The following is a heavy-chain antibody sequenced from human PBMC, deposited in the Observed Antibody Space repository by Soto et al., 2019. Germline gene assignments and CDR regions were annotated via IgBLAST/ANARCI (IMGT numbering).Heavy chain of an antibody. CDR1: GYTFTSYG. V-gene: IGHV1-18*01. Sequence: QVQLVQSGAEMKKPGASVKVSCKSSGYTFTSYGISWVRQAPGQGLEWRGWISAYNGNTNYAQMIGVRVTMTTDTSTSLAYMELRRLPSADTAVYYCARDLAAGVVDYWGQGTLVTVSS. J-gene: IGHJ4*02. CDR3: ARDLAAGVVDY. D-gene: IGHD6-19*01. CDR2: ISAYNGNT.